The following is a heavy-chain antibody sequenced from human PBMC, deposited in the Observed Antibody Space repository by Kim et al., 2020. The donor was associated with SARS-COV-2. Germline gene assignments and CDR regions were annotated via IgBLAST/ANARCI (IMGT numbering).Heavy chain of an antibody. D-gene: IGHD6-19*01. CDR3: ARDSQWLGDFDY. Sequence: YYADSVKGRFTISRDDSKNTVYLQMNSLRAEDTAVYYCARDSQWLGDFDYWGQGTLVTVSS. J-gene: IGHJ4*02. V-gene: IGHV3-23*03.